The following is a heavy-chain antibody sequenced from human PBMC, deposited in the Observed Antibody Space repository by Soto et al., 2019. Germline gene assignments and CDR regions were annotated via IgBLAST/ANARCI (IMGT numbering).Heavy chain of an antibody. CDR3: TRDRGWNFPHAFDI. CDR1: GFTFGDYA. V-gene: IGHV3-49*03. J-gene: IGHJ3*02. D-gene: IGHD1-7*01. Sequence: GGSLRLSCTASGFTFGDYAMSWFRQAPGKGLEWVGFIRSKAYGGTTEYAASVKGRFTISRDDSKSIAYLQMNSLKTEDTAVYYCTRDRGWNFPHAFDIWGQGTMVTVSS. CDR2: IRSKAYGGTT.